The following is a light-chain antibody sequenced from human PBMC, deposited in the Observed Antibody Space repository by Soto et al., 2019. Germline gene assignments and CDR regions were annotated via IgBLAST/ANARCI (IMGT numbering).Light chain of an antibody. Sequence: QSVLTQPASVSGSPGQSITISCTGTSSDVGGYNYVSWYQQHPGKAPKLMIYEVSHRPSGVSNRFSGSKSGNTASLTISGLQAEDEADYYCSSYTRSSTFVFGTGTKVTVL. CDR1: SSDVGGYNY. V-gene: IGLV2-14*01. CDR3: SSYTRSSTFV. J-gene: IGLJ1*01. CDR2: EVS.